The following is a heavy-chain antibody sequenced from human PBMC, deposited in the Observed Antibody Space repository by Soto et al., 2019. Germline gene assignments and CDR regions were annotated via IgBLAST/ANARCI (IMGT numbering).Heavy chain of an antibody. Sequence: QVQLQESGPGLVKPSGTLSLTCAVSGGSISSSNWWSWVRQPPGKGLEWIGEIYHRGSTNYNPSLKNRVTISVDKSKNLFSLKLSSVTAADTAVYYCARDHRITMVRGVKPLYYYYGMDVWGQGTTVTVSS. CDR2: IYHRGST. V-gene: IGHV4-4*02. CDR1: GGSISSSNW. D-gene: IGHD3-10*01. CDR3: ARDHRITMVRGVKPLYYYYGMDV. J-gene: IGHJ6*02.